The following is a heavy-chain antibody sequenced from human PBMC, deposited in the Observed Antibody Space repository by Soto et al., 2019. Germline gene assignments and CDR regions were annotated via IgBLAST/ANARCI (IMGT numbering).Heavy chain of an antibody. CDR2: INHSGST. Sequence: QVQLQQWGAGLLKPSETLSLTCAVYGGSFSGYYWSWTRQPPGKGLEWIGEINHSGSTNYNPSLKGRVTISVDTSKNQFSLKLSSVTAADTAVYYCARLYSSSLLEVDYWGQGTLVTVSS. CDR1: GGSFSGYY. D-gene: IGHD6-13*01. J-gene: IGHJ4*02. CDR3: ARLYSSSLLEVDY. V-gene: IGHV4-34*01.